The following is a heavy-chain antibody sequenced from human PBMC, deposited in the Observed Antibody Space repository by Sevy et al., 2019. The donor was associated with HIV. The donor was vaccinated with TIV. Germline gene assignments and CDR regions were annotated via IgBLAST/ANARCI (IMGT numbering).Heavy chain of an antibody. Sequence: SETLSLTCTVSGGSINSGCYYWSWIRQHPGKGLEWIGYIYYSGSTYYDPSLKSRVSISIDTSKNQFSLKLSSVTAADTAMYYCARGPTTVFDYWGQGTLVTVSS. CDR2: IYYSGST. V-gene: IGHV4-31*03. J-gene: IGHJ4*02. CDR1: GGSINSGCYY. CDR3: ARGPTTVFDY. D-gene: IGHD4-17*01.